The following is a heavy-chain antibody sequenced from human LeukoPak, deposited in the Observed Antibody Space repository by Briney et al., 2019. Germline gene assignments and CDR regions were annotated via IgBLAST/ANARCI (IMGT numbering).Heavy chain of an antibody. CDR2: IRRSGGST. CDR3: AKDLQRTTITSTSFDY. J-gene: IGHJ4*02. Sequence: ETGGSLRLSCAASGFTFSSYAMSWVRQAPGKGLEWVSGIRRSGGSTYYADSVKGRFTISRDNSNNTLYLQMNSLRAEDTAVYYCAKDLQRTTITSTSFDYWGQGTLVTVSS. D-gene: IGHD4-11*01. V-gene: IGHV3-23*01. CDR1: GFTFSSYA.